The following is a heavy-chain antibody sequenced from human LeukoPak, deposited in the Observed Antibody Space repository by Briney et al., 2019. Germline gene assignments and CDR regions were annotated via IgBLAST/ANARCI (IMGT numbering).Heavy chain of an antibody. D-gene: IGHD3-10*01. CDR3: ARWSHVSGRWFLDN. V-gene: IGHV3-7*05. CDR2: INEDGSKI. J-gene: IGHJ4*02. Sequence: PGGSLRLSCEASGFRLDNYWMTWVRQAPGKGLEWVADINEDGSKIYSLDSVKGRFTISRDNAKNSLYLQLNTLRTEDTAVYYCARWSHVSGRWFLDNWGRGTLVSVSS. CDR1: GFRLDNYW.